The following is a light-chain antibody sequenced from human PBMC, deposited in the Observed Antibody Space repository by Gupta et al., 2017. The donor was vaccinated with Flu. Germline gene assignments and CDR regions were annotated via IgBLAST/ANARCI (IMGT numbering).Light chain of an antibody. J-gene: IGKJ1*01. CDR3: HREGSSART. V-gene: IGKV3-20*01. CDR1: QTLSSSF. CDR2: GAS. Sequence: EIVLTQSPATLSLSPGERATLSCRASQTLSSSFLGWYQQNPGQAPRFLIYGASNRAAGIPDTSRDSGSATDFTLTISRLEPDDFAVYFCHREGSSARTFGQGTTVEIK.